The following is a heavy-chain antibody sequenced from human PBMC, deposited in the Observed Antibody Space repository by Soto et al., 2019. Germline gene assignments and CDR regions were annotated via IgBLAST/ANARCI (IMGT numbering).Heavy chain of an antibody. CDR1: GFTFSNYW. V-gene: IGHV3-7*01. CDR3: ASARHIGP. D-gene: IGHD2-21*01. CDR2: IKQDGSER. Sequence: EVQLVESGGDLVQPGGSLRLSCAASGFTFSNYWMSWVRQAPGKGLEWVANIKQDGSERNYVDSVKGRFTISRDNAENSLYLPMNSRRAEETAVYYCASARHIGPWGQGTLVTVSS. J-gene: IGHJ5*02.